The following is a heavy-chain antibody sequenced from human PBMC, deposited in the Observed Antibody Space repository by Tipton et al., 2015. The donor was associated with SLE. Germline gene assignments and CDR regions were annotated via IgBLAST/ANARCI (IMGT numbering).Heavy chain of an antibody. J-gene: IGHJ4*02. V-gene: IGHV3-15*05. Sequence: SLRLSCAASGFTFSNVWMSWVRQAPGKGLEWVGRIKSKSDGGATDYAAPVKGRFTISRDDSKTTLYLQMNSLKSDDTAVYYCTTGFGRVNILDNWGQGTPVTVSS. CDR3: TTGFGRVNILDN. CDR2: IKSKSDGGAT. CDR1: GFTFSNVW. D-gene: IGHD2/OR15-2a*01.